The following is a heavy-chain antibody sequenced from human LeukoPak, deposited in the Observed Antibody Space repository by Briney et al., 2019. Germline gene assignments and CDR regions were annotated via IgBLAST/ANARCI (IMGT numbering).Heavy chain of an antibody. CDR2: MNPNSGNT. Sequence: GASVKVSCKASGYTFTDYTMNWVRQAPGQGLEWMGWMNPNSGNTGYAQKFQGRVTMTRNTSISTSYMELSSLRSEDTAVYYCARMRGSGSYSFNWYDPWGQGTLVTVSS. D-gene: IGHD3-10*01. CDR1: GYTFTDYT. V-gene: IGHV1-8*02. J-gene: IGHJ5*02. CDR3: ARMRGSGSYSFNWYDP.